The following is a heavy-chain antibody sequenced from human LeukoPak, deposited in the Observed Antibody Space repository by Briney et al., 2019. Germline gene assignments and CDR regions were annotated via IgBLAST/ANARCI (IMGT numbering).Heavy chain of an antibody. Sequence: PGGSLRLSCAASGFTFSSYAMNWVRQAPGKGLEWVSGINGGGDITYYADSVKGRFTISRDNSKNTLYLQMNSLRAEDTAVYYCAKAHSSIAAYNYFDYWGQGTLVTVSS. CDR2: INGGGDIT. V-gene: IGHV3-23*01. D-gene: IGHD6-6*01. J-gene: IGHJ4*02. CDR3: AKAHSSIAAYNYFDY. CDR1: GFTFSSYA.